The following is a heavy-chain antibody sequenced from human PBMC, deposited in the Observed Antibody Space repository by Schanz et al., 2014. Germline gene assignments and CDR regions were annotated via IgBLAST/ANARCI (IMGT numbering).Heavy chain of an antibody. Sequence: EVQLLESGGGLVQPGGSLRLSCEASGFTFGSFAMSWVRQAPGKGLEWVSYIGGSGSDTYYADSVRGRFTISRDNSKNMLYLQMNSLRADDTAVYYCAKKGGDYGSGSYQIIDDWGQGTLVTVSS. V-gene: IGHV3-23*01. D-gene: IGHD3-10*01. CDR2: IGGSGSDT. CDR3: AKKGGDYGSGSYQIIDD. J-gene: IGHJ4*02. CDR1: GFTFGSFA.